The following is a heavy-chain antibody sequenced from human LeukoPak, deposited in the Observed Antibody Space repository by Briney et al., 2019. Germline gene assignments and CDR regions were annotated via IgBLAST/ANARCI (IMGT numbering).Heavy chain of an antibody. D-gene: IGHD3-16*02. CDR2: IYHSGST. V-gene: IGHV4-4*02. CDR1: GGSISSSNW. CDR3: ARLARRGYDYVWGSYRFASFDY. J-gene: IGHJ4*02. Sequence: SETLSLTCAVSGGSISSSNWWSWVRQPPGKGLEWIGEIYHSGSTNYNPSLKSRVTISVDTSKNQFSLKLSSVTAADTAVYYCARLARRGYDYVWGSYRFASFDYWGQGTLVTVSS.